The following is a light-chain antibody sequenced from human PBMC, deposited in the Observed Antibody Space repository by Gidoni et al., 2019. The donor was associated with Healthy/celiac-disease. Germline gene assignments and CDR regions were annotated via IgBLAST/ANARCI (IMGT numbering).Light chain of an antibody. Sequence: EIVMTQSPATLSVSPGERATPSCRASQSVSSNLAWYQQKPGQAPRLLIYGAATRATGIPARFSGSGSGTEFTITISSLQSEDFAVYYCQQYNNWPPLTFGGGTKVEIK. CDR2: GAA. CDR3: QQYNNWPPLT. J-gene: IGKJ4*01. CDR1: QSVSSN. V-gene: IGKV3-15*01.